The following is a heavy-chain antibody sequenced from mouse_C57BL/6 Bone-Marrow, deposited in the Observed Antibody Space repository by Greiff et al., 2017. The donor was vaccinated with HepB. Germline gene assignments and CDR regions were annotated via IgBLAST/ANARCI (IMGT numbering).Heavy chain of an antibody. CDR2: ISYDGSN. Sequence: ESGPGLVKPSQSLSLTCSVTGYSITSGYYWNWIRQFPGNKLEWMGYISYDGSNNYNPSLKNRISITRDTSKNQFFLKLNSVTTEDTATYYCAREGVYGNYFHYYAKDYWGQGTSVTVSS. D-gene: IGHD2-1*01. CDR1: GYSITSGYY. CDR3: AREGVYGNYFHYYAKDY. V-gene: IGHV3-6*01. J-gene: IGHJ4*01.